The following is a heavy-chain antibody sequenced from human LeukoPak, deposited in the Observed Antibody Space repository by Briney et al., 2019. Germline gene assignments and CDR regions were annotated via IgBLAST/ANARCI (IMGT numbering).Heavy chain of an antibody. J-gene: IGHJ4*02. Sequence: ASVKVSCKASGYTFTSYAMHWVRQAPGQRLEWMGWINAGNGNTKYSQKFQGRVTITRDTSASTAYMELSSLRSEATAVYYCARDWTYYDFWSGYSQLFDYWGQGTLVTVSS. V-gene: IGHV1-3*01. CDR3: ARDWTYYDFWSGYSQLFDY. CDR2: INAGNGNT. CDR1: GYTFTSYA. D-gene: IGHD3-3*01.